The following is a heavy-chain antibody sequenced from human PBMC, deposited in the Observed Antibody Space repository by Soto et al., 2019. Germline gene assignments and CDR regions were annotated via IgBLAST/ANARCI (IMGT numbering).Heavy chain of an antibody. V-gene: IGHV3-30*18. D-gene: IGHD3-22*01. CDR1: GFTFSSYG. CDR3: AKVGRRAYYYDSSCSQYFDY. J-gene: IGHJ4*02. CDR2: ISYDGSNK. Sequence: PGGSLRLSCAASGFTFSSYGMHWVRQAPGKGLEWVAVISYDGSNKYYADSVKGRFTISRDNSKNTLYLQMNSLRAEDTAVYYCAKVGRRAYYYDSSCSQYFDYWGQGT.